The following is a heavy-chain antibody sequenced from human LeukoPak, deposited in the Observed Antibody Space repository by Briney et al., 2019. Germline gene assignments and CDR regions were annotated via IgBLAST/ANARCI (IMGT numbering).Heavy chain of an antibody. V-gene: IGHV4-59*12. CDR2: IYYSGST. CDR1: GGSISSYY. D-gene: IGHD3-22*01. Sequence: SETLSLTCTVSGGSISSYYWSWIRQPPGKGLEWIGYIYYSGSTNYNPSLKSRVTISVDKSKNQFSLKLSSVTAADTAVYYCARAASTHYDSSGYFGYWGQGTLVTVSS. J-gene: IGHJ4*02. CDR3: ARAASTHYDSSGYFGY.